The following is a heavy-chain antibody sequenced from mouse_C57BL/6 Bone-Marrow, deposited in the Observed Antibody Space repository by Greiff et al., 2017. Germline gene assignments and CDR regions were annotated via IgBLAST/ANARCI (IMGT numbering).Heavy chain of an antibody. CDR3: ARKGYYSNPAWFAY. J-gene: IGHJ3*01. CDR1: GFSLTSYG. D-gene: IGHD2-5*01. CDR2: IWSGGST. Sequence: VKLVESGPGLVQPSQSLSITCTVSGFSLTSYGVHWVRQSPGKGLEWLGVIWSGGSTDYNAAFISSLSISKDNSKSQVFFKMNSLQADDTAIYYCARKGYYSNPAWFAYWGQGTLVTVSA. V-gene: IGHV2-2*01.